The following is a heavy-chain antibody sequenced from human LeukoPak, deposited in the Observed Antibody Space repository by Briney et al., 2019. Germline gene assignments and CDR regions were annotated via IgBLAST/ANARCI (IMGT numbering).Heavy chain of an antibody. Sequence: ASVKVSCKASGYTFTSYGISWVRQAPGQGLEWMGWISAYNGNTNYAQKFQGRVTMTRDTSISTAYMELSRLRSDDTAVYYCARPLASYCSGGSCYSPVWFDPWGQGTLVTVSS. V-gene: IGHV1-18*01. CDR1: GYTFTSYG. D-gene: IGHD2-15*01. CDR2: ISAYNGNT. J-gene: IGHJ5*02. CDR3: ARPLASYCSGGSCYSPVWFDP.